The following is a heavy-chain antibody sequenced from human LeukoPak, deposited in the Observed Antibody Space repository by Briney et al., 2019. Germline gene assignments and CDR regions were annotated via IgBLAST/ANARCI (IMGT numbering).Heavy chain of an antibody. CDR2: INPSGGRT. D-gene: IGHD1-14*01. Sequence: ASVKVSCKASGYTFTSYYMHWVRQAPGQGLEWMGVINPSGGRTNYAQKFQGRVTMTRDMSTSTVYMELSSLRSEDTAVFYCARGYEGYYYYMDVWGKGTTVTVSS. CDR1: GYTFTSYY. V-gene: IGHV1-46*01. J-gene: IGHJ6*03. CDR3: ARGYEGYYYYMDV.